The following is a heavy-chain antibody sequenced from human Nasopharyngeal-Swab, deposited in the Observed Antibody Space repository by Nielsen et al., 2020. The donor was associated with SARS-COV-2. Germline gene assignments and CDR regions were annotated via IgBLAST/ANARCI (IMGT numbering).Heavy chain of an antibody. D-gene: IGHD3-3*01. J-gene: IGHJ6*03. Sequence: GGSLRLSCSASGFTFTSYAMNWVRQAPGKGLEFVSAIDNNGGATYYADSVKGRFTISRDTSNSTLYLQLSSLRGDDTAVYYCVKAWRYIYPSYMDAWGKGTTIIVSS. V-gene: IGHV3-64D*06. CDR3: VKAWRYIYPSYMDA. CDR2: IDNNGGAT. CDR1: GFTFTSYA.